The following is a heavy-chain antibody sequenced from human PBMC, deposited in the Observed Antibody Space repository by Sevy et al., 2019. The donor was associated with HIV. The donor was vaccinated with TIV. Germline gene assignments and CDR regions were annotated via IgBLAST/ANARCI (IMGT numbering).Heavy chain of an antibody. Sequence: SETLSLTCTVSGGSITSLYWNWIRQPPGKGLEWIANIYYNGHINYSPSLKSRVTLSLDTSKNQFSLRLSSVTAADTAMYYCAGENAWGRGYSWGQGTLVTVPS. V-gene: IGHV4-59*08. CDR3: AGENAWGRGYS. D-gene: IGHD1-26*01. CDR2: IYYNGHI. J-gene: IGHJ4*02. CDR1: GGSITSLY.